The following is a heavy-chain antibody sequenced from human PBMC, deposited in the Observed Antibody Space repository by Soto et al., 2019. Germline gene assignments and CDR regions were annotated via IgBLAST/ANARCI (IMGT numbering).Heavy chain of an antibody. CDR3: AIASLVIVVVPAARRDVFDI. D-gene: IGHD2-2*01. CDR2: IIPIFGTA. Sequence: SVKVSCKASGGTFSSYAISWVRQAPGQGLEWMGGIIPIFGTANYAQKFQGRVTITADESTSTAYMELSSLRSEDTAVYYCAIASLVIVVVPAARRDVFDIRGRGSTVIVSS. V-gene: IGHV1-69*13. J-gene: IGHJ3*02. CDR1: GGTFSSYA.